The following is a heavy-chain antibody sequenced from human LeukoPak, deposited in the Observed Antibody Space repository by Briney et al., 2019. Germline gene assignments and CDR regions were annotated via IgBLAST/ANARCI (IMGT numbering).Heavy chain of an antibody. D-gene: IGHD3-22*01. CDR1: GLSFSSYG. CDR2: ISSGGST. V-gene: IGHV3-23*01. CDR3: ARDHIHYYDSSGYYYGGAFDI. J-gene: IGHJ3*02. Sequence: GGSLRLSCAASGLSFSSYGMSWVRQAAGKGLEWVSTISSGGSTYYADSVKGRFTISRDNSKNTLYLQMNSLRAEDTALYYCARDHIHYYDSSGYYYGGAFDIWGQGTMVTVSS.